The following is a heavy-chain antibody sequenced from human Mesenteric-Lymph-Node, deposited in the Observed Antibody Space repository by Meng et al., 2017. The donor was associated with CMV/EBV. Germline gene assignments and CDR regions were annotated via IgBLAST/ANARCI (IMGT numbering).Heavy chain of an antibody. J-gene: IGHJ4*02. CDR2: ISYDGSNK. V-gene: IGHV3-30*04. CDR1: GFTFSSYA. Sequence: GESLKISCAASGFTFSSYAMHWVRQAPGKGLEWVAVISYDGSNKYYADSVKGRFTISRDNSKNTLYLQMNSLRAEDTAVYYCARLFQDYWGQGTLVTVSS. CDR3: ARLFQDY.